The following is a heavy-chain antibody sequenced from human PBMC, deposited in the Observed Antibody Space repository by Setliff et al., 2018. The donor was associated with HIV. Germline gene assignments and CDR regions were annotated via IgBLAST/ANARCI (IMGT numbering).Heavy chain of an antibody. CDR3: ANLGAFDI. V-gene: IGHV1-46*01. CDR2: INPSGGST. Sequence: ASVKVSCKASGGIFSSYAISWVRQAPGQGLEWMGIINPSGGSTSYAQKFQGRVTMTEDTSTDTAYMELSSLRSEDTAVYYCANLGAFDIWGQGTMVTVSS. J-gene: IGHJ3*02. CDR1: GGIFSSYA.